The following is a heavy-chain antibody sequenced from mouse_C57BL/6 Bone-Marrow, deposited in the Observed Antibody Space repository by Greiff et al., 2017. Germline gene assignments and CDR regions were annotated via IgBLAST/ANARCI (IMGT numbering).Heavy chain of an antibody. CDR1: GYAFSSYW. CDR2: IYPGDGDT. D-gene: IGHD4-1*01. V-gene: IGHV1-80*01. CDR3: SRRTGWGDY. J-gene: IGHJ2*01. Sequence: QVQLQQSGAELVKPGASVKISCKASGYAFSSYWMHWVKQRPGKGLEWIGQIYPGDGDTNYNGKFKGKATLTADKSSSPAYMQLSSLTSADSAVYFCSRRTGWGDYWGQGTTPTVSS.